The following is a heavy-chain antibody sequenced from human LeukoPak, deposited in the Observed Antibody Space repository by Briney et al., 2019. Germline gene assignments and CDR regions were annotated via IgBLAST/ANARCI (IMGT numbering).Heavy chain of an antibody. Sequence: GASVKVSCKASGYTLTRYRISWVRQAPGQGLEWMGWISAYNGNTNYAQKLQGRVTMTTDTSTSTAYVELRSLRSDDTAVYYCARLMIPWVVIWAATLFDPWGQGTLVTVSS. D-gene: IGHD2-15*01. J-gene: IGHJ5*02. CDR1: GYTLTRYR. CDR3: ARLMIPWVVIWAATLFDP. V-gene: IGHV1-18*04. CDR2: ISAYNGNT.